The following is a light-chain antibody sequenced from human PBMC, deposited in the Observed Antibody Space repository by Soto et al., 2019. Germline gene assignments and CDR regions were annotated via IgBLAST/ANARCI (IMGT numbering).Light chain of an antibody. CDR1: SSDVGGYNY. V-gene: IGLV2-8*01. J-gene: IGLJ1*01. Sequence: QSALTQPPSASGSPGQSVTISCTGTSSDVGGYNYVSWYQYHPGKAPKLMIYEVTNRPSGVPDRFSGSKSGNTASLTVSGLQAEDEADYYCSSYAGSDTYVFGSGTKVTVL. CDR3: SSYAGSDTYV. CDR2: EVT.